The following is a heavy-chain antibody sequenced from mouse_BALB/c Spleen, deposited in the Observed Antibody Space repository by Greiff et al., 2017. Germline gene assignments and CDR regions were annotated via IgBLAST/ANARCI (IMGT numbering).Heavy chain of an antibody. CDR2: ISTYYGDA. CDR3: ARGGLRREAWFAY. V-gene: IGHV1S137*01. CDR1: GYTFTDYA. J-gene: IGHJ3*01. D-gene: IGHD2-4*01. Sequence: QVQLQQSGAELVRPGVSVKISCKGSGYTFTDYAMHWVKQSHAKSLEWIGVISTYYGDASYNQKFKGKATMTVDKSSSTAYMELARLTSEDSAIYYGARGGLRREAWFAYWGQGTLVTVSA.